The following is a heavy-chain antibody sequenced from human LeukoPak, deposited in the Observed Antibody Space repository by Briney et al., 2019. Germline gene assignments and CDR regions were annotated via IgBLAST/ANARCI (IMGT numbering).Heavy chain of an antibody. V-gene: IGHV4-39*07. D-gene: IGHD5-24*01. CDR1: GGSISSSSYS. J-gene: IGHJ4*02. CDR2: IYYSGST. CDR3: ARGGGYNYFVLYYFDY. Sequence: SETLSLTCTVSGGSISSSSYSWGWIRQPPGKGLEWVGSIYYSGSTYYNPSLKSRVTISVDTSKNQFSLKLSSVTAADTAVYYCARGGGYNYFVLYYFDYWGQGTLVTVSS.